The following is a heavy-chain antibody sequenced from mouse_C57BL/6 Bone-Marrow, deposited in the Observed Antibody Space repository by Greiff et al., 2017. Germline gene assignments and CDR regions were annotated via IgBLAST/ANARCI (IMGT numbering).Heavy chain of an antibody. CDR3: ARTPVVAKGYWYFDV. Sequence: VQLQESGAELVRPGTSVKMSCKASGYTFTNYWIGWAKQRPGHGLEWIGDIYPGGGYTNYNEKFKGKATLTADKSSSTAYMQFSSLTSEDSAIYYCARTPVVAKGYWYFDVWGTGTTVTVSS. V-gene: IGHV1-63*01. D-gene: IGHD1-1*01. CDR2: IYPGGGYT. J-gene: IGHJ1*03. CDR1: GYTFTNYW.